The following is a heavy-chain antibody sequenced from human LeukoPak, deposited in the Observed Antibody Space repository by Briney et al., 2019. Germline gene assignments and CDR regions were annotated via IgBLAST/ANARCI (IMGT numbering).Heavy chain of an antibody. D-gene: IGHD2/OR15-2a*01. CDR1: GASVSTSH. CDR3: SEGYFEAFDP. V-gene: IGHV4-59*02. Sequence: SETLSLTCVVSGASVSTSHWNWIRQLPGKGLEWIGCLSYTGKTDYNPSLASRVTISLGTSKNQVSLKLRSVTAADTAVYYCSEGYFEAFDPWGQGTLVTVSS. J-gene: IGHJ5*02. CDR2: LSYTGKT.